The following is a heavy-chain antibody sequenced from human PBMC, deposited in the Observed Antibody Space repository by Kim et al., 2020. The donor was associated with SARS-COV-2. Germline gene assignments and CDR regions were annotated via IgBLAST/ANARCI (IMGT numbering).Heavy chain of an antibody. CDR2: SCSTI. D-gene: IGHD6-19*01. CDR3: APPEEWL. V-gene: IGHV3-48*03. Sequence: SCSTIYYADSVEGRFTISRDNAKNSLYLQMNSLRAEDTAVYYCAPPEEWLWGQGTLVTVSS. J-gene: IGHJ4*02.